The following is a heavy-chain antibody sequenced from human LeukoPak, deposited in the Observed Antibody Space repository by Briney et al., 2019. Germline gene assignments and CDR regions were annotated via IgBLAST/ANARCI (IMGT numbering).Heavy chain of an antibody. Sequence: SETLSLTCTVSGGSISDYFWSWIRQPAGKGLEWIGRIYTSGSTGYNPSLKSRVTMSVDTSNNRFSLKLSSVTAADTAMYYCARDVALSYCGGDCLPEYWGQGTLVTVSP. V-gene: IGHV4-4*07. CDR3: ARDVALSYCGGDCLPEY. J-gene: IGHJ4*02. CDR2: IYTSGST. CDR1: GGSISDYF. D-gene: IGHD2-21*02.